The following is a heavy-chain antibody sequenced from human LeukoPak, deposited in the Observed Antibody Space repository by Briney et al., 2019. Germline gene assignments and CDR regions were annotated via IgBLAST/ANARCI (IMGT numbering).Heavy chain of an antibody. CDR1: GFTLSSYA. CDR3: ARGKRQLGYYYYYYMDV. CDR2: ISGSGGTT. D-gene: IGHD6-6*01. J-gene: IGHJ6*03. Sequence: GGSLRLSCAASGFTLSSYAMSWVRQAPGKGLEWVSVISGSGGTTYYADSVKGRFTISRDNSKNTLYLQMNSLRAEDTAVYYCARGKRQLGYYYYYYMDVWGKGTTVTVSS. V-gene: IGHV3-23*01.